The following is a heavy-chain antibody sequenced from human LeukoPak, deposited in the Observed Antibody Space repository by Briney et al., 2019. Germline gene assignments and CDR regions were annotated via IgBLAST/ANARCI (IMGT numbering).Heavy chain of an antibody. CDR2: MHHSGKA. V-gene: IGHV4-38-2*02. CDR3: AREWYCSSTSCHYYFEY. J-gene: IGHJ4*02. D-gene: IGHD2-2*01. Sequence: PSETLSLTCAVSGYSISSGYYWGRIRQPPGKGLEWIGSMHHSGKAYYNPSLRSRVTISLDTSKNQLSVNLISVTAADTAVYYCAREWYCSSTSCHYYFEYWGQGTLVTVSS. CDR1: GYSISSGYY.